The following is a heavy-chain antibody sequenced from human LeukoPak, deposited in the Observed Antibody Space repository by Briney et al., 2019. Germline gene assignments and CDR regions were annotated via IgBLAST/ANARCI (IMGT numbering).Heavy chain of an antibody. J-gene: IGHJ4*02. CDR1: EFIFSTYT. CDR2: ISNDGSNK. CDR3: AKDIGPFPAANDY. D-gene: IGHD6-13*01. V-gene: IGHV3-30-3*01. Sequence: GGSLRLSCAASEFIFSTYTMHWVRQAPGKGLEWVALISNDGSNKYYADSVKGRFTISRDNAKNSLYLQMNSLRAEDTALYYCAKDIGPFPAANDYWGQGTLVTVSS.